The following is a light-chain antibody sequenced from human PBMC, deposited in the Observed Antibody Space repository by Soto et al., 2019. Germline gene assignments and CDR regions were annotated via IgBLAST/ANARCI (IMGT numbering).Light chain of an antibody. CDR1: QSISNN. CDR2: GAS. Sequence: EIVMTQSPATLSVSPGERATLSCRASQSISNNLAWYQQKPGQAPRLLIYGASTRATGIPARFSGSGSGTEFTLTISSLQSEDFAVYSCQHYNGRPLTFGGGTKAEIK. J-gene: IGKJ4*01. CDR3: QHYNGRPLT. V-gene: IGKV3-15*01.